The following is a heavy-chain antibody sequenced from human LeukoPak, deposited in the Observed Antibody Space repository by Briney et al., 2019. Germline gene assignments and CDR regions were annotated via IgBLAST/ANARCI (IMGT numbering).Heavy chain of an antibody. V-gene: IGHV3-23*01. D-gene: IGHD5-12*01. CDR1: GFTFINYA. J-gene: IGHJ4*02. Sequence: GGSLRLSCSVSGFTFINYAMNWVRQAPGKGLDWVSAISQLGDYIYYAESVKGRFTISRDNSKNTLYLQMNSLRAEDTAVYYCAKDNGIVAPSIPLDYWGQGTLVTVSS. CDR2: ISQLGDYI. CDR3: AKDNGIVAPSIPLDY.